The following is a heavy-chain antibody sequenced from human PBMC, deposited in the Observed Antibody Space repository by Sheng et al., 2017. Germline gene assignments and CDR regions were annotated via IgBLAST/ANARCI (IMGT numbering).Heavy chain of an antibody. D-gene: IGHD1-26*01. J-gene: IGHJ4*02. V-gene: IGHV4-38-2*01. CDR1: GYSISSGYY. Sequence: QVQLQESGPGLVKPSETLSLTCAVSGYSISSGYYWGWIRQPPGKGLEWIGSIYHSGSTYYNPSLKSRVTISVDTSKNQFSLKLSSVTAADTAVYYCARGEGDWGQGTLVTVSS. CDR3: ARGEGD. CDR2: IYHSGST.